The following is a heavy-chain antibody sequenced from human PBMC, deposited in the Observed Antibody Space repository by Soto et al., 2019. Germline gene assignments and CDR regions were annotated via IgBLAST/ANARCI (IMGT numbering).Heavy chain of an antibody. V-gene: IGHV1-69*01. CDR3: ARSQGSSTSLEIYYYYYYGMDV. J-gene: IGHJ6*02. D-gene: IGHD2-2*01. CDR1: GGTFSSYA. Sequence: QVQLVQSGAEVKKPGSSVKVSCKAYGGTFSSYAISWVRQAPGQGLQWMGGFIPISGTANYAQKLQGRVTITADECTSTAYMKLSSLRSEDTAVYYCARSQGSSTSLEIYYYYYYGMDVWGQGTTVTVSS. CDR2: FIPISGTA.